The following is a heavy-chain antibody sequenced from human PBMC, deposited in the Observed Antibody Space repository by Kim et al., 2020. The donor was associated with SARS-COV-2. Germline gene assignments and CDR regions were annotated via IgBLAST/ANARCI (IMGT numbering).Heavy chain of an antibody. CDR3: ARDRIVGATVATE. CDR2: IYYSGST. J-gene: IGHJ4*02. V-gene: IGHV4-39*07. CDR1: GGSISSSSYY. Sequence: SETLSLTCTVSGGSISSSSYYWGWIRQPPGKGLEWIGSIYYSGSTYYNPSLKSRVTISVDTSKNQFSLKLSSVTAADTAVYYCARDRIVGATVATEWGQGTLVTVSS. D-gene: IGHD1-26*01.